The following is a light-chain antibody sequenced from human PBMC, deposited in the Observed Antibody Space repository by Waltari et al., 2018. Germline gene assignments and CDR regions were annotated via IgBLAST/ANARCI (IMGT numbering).Light chain of an antibody. CDR2: GKN. CDR1: ILRTSS. CDR3: SSRELSGHVV. Sequence: SSDLTQHPDVSVALGQTVRLTCHGDILRTSSGNWSQQKPGQAPELVIYGKNNRPSGIPDRFSASSSESTASLIITGAQAEDEAEYYCSSRELSGHVVFGGGTRLTVL. J-gene: IGLJ2*01. V-gene: IGLV3-19*01.